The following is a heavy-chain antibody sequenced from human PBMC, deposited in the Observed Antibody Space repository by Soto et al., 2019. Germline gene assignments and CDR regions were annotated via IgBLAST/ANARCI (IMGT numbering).Heavy chain of an antibody. V-gene: IGHV3-23*01. CDR2: ISGSGGST. CDR3: AKGSSIAARPSGYYYYYMDV. CDR1: GFTFSSYA. D-gene: IGHD6-6*01. Sequence: GGSLRLSCAASGFTFSSYAMSWVRQAPGKGLEWVSAISGSGGSTYYADSVKGRFTISRDNSKNTLYLQMNSLRAEDTAVYYCAKGSSIAARPSGYYYYYMDVWGKGTTVTVSS. J-gene: IGHJ6*03.